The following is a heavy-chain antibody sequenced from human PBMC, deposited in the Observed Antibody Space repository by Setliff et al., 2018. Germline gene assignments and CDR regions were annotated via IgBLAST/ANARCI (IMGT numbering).Heavy chain of an antibody. D-gene: IGHD5-18*01. CDR2: IVPVFGTR. V-gene: IGHV1-69*13. CDR3: ARNIGMGQRDYFDY. CDR1: GGTFNTYA. Sequence: SVKVSCKASGGTFNTYAINWVRQAPGQGLAWMGGIVPVFGTRNYAQKFQGRVTFSADDSANTAYMELTSLTFEDTAVYYCARNIGMGQRDYFDYWGQGTVVTVSS. J-gene: IGHJ4*02.